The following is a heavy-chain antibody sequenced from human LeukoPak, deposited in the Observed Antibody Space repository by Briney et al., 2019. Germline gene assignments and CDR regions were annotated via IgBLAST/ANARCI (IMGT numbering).Heavy chain of an antibody. J-gene: IGHJ4*02. CDR1: GFTFSSYS. CDR2: ISSSSSYI. Sequence: GGSLRLSCAASGFTFSSYSMNWVRQAPGKGLEWVSSISSSSSYIYYADSVKGRFTISRDNAKNSLYLQMNSLRAEDTAVYYCARGQGYSSGWLGNYFDYWGQGTLVTVSS. D-gene: IGHD6-19*01. CDR3: ARGQGYSSGWLGNYFDY. V-gene: IGHV3-21*01.